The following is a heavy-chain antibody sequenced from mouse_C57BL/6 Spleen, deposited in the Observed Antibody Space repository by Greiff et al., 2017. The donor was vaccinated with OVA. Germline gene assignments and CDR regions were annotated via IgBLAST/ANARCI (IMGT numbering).Heavy chain of an antibody. V-gene: IGHV1-72*01. CDR2: IDPNSGGT. D-gene: IGHD1-1*01. Sequence: QVQLKQPGAELVKPGASVKLSCKASGYTFTSYWMHWVKQRPGRGLEWIGRIDPNSGGTKYNEKFKSKATLTVDKPSSTAYMQLSSLTSEDSAVYYCARCGTTVVATNYYAMDYGGQGTSVTVSS. CDR3: ARCGTTVVATNYYAMDY. J-gene: IGHJ4*01. CDR1: GYTFTSYW.